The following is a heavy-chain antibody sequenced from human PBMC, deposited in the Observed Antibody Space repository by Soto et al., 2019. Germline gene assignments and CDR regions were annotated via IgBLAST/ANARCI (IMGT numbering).Heavy chain of an antibody. Sequence: GGSLRLSCAASGFTFSSYGMHLVRQAPGKGLECVSVISYDGSNKYYADSVKGRFTISRDNSKNTLYLQMNSLRAEDTAVYYCAKDPYKRFLEWNYGMDVWGQGTTVTVSS. D-gene: IGHD3-3*01. J-gene: IGHJ6*02. CDR1: GFTFSSYG. CDR2: ISYDGSNK. V-gene: IGHV3-30*18. CDR3: AKDPYKRFLEWNYGMDV.